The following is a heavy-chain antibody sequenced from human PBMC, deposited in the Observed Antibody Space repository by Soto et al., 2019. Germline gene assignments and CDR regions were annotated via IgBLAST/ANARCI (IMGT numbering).Heavy chain of an antibody. Sequence: QVQLQQWGAGLLKPSETLSLNCAVTGGSLSGYYWSWIRQPPGKGLEWIGEVKDGGHTNYSPSLRGRVTLSSAPSKHPVPLGPNSGARAGTGVYYCAGGPQGVGASPWDPGSLVNVSS. CDR1: GGSLSGYY. J-gene: IGHJ5*02. D-gene: IGHD3-10*01. CDR3: AGGPQGVGASP. V-gene: IGHV4-34*01. CDR2: VKDGGHT.